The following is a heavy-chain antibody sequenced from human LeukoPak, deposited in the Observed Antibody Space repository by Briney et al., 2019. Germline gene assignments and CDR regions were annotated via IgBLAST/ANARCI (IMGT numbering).Heavy chain of an antibody. Sequence: ASVKVSCKTSDYTFSSDGFTWVRQAPGKGLGWMGWINTYNGNKNYAPKFQGRITMTTDTSTNTVYMDLRSLRSDDTAIYYCANRGQQLYDYWGQGTLVTVSS. CDR1: DYTFSSDG. CDR2: INTYNGNK. D-gene: IGHD6-13*01. CDR3: ANRGQQLYDY. V-gene: IGHV1-18*01. J-gene: IGHJ4*02.